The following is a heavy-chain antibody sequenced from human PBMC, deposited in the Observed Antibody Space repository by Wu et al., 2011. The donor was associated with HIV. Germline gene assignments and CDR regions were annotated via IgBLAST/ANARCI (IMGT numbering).Heavy chain of an antibody. D-gene: IGHD2-21*01. CDR1: GYTFTDYY. J-gene: IGHJ4*02. CDR2: VNPSGGST. CDR3: ARDLGGDEDY. Sequence: VQLVQSGAEVKKPGATVKISCKVSGYTFTDYYMHWVQQAPGKGPEWMGTVNPSGGSTSYAQKFQGRVTMTRDTSTSTVYMELSSLTSEDTAVYYCARDLGGDEDYWGQGTLVTVSS. V-gene: IGHV1-46*01.